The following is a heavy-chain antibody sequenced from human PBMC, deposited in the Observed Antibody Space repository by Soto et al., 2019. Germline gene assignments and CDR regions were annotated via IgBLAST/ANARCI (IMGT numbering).Heavy chain of an antibody. CDR1: GFTFSSQA. Sequence: QSGGPLRLSCAASGFTFSSQAMSWVRQAPGKGLEWVSAISGSGGSTYYADSVKGRFTISRDNSKNTLYLQMNSLRAEDTAVYYCAGDGGDTLDFWGQGTLVTVSS. CDR2: ISGSGGST. J-gene: IGHJ4*02. D-gene: IGHD3-16*01. V-gene: IGHV3-23*01. CDR3: AGDGGDTLDF.